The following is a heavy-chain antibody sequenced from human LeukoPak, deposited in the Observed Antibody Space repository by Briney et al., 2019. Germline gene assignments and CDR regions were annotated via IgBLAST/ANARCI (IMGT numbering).Heavy chain of an antibody. J-gene: IGHJ3*02. CDR3: VRDIVVAGTAFDI. D-gene: IGHD6-19*01. CDR2: FYRIGVP. Sequence: SESLSVTCVVSGGSLCGNNWWSWVRRPPGKGWEWIGEFYRIGVPNYNSTLKSRVTISLDKSKNQLSLKLSSVTAADTAVYYCVRDIVVAGTAFDIWGQGTMVTVSS. CDR1: GGSLCGNNW. V-gene: IGHV4/OR15-8*01.